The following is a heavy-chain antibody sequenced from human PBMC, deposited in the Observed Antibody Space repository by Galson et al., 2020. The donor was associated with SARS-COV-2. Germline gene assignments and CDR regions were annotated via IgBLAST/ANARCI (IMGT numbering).Heavy chain of an antibody. Sequence: GESLKISCAASGFTFSSYGMHWVRQAPGKGLEWVAVISYDGSNKYYADSVKGRFTISRDNSKNTLYLQMNSLRAEDTAVYYCAKDKADGYNPLFDYWGQGTLVTVSS. D-gene: IGHD5-12*01. V-gene: IGHV3-30*18. CDR2: ISYDGSNK. J-gene: IGHJ4*02. CDR3: AKDKADGYNPLFDY. CDR1: GFTFSSYG.